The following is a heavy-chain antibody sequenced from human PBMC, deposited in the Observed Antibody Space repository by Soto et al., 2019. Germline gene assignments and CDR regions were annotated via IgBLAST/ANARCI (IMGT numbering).Heavy chain of an antibody. CDR3: ARDGYYYDSSGYYPD. J-gene: IGHJ4*02. CDR2: IYYSGST. CDR1: GGSISSYY. V-gene: IGHV4-59*01. D-gene: IGHD3-22*01. Sequence: QVQLQESGPGLVKPSETLSLTCTVSGGSISSYYWSWIRQPPGKGLEWIGYIYYSGSTNYNPSLKSRVTISVDTSKNQLSLKLSSVTAADTAVYYCARDGYYYDSSGYYPDWGQGTLVTVSS.